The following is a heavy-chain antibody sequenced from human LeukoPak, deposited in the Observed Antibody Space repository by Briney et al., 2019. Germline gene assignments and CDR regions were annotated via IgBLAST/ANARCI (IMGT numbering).Heavy chain of an antibody. D-gene: IGHD2-2*01. J-gene: IGHJ4*02. Sequence: PGGSLRLSCAAPGFTFSSYSMNWVRQAPGKGLEWVSSISSSSSYIKYADSVKGRFTISRDNAKNSLYLQMNSLRAEDTAVYYCARGDYCSSTSCSPPDYWGQGTLVIVS. CDR3: ARGDYCSSTSCSPPDY. CDR1: GFTFSSYS. CDR2: ISSSSSYI. V-gene: IGHV3-21*01.